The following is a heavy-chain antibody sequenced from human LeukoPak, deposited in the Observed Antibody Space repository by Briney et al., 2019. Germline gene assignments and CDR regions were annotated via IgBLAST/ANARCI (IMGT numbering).Heavy chain of an antibody. CDR3: TRQRGASGTTNWFDP. D-gene: IGHD4-17*01. J-gene: IGHJ5*02. CDR1: GYSFTSYW. Sequence: EESLKISCETSGYSFTSYWIGWVRQLPGTGLEWLGAIYPYDSDTRYSPSFQGQVRISADRSARTAYLQWTSLKASDTGTYYCTRQRGASGTTNWFDPWGQGTLVTVSS. V-gene: IGHV5-51*01. CDR2: IYPYDSDT.